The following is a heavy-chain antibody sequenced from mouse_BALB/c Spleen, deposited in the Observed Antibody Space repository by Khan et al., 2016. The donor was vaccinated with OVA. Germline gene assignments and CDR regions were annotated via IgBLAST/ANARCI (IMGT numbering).Heavy chain of an antibody. D-gene: IGHD2-3*01. V-gene: IGHV5-6*01. Sequence: EVELVESGGDLVKPGGSLKLSCAASGFTFSSYDMSWVRQTPDKRLEWVAAISSGGSYTYSPDSLKARFTISRDNAKNTLSLQMSSLKSEDTAMYYCARQPGYYEGSAMDYWGQGTSVTVSS. J-gene: IGHJ4*01. CDR3: ARQPGYYEGSAMDY. CDR1: GFTFSSYD. CDR2: ISSGGSYT.